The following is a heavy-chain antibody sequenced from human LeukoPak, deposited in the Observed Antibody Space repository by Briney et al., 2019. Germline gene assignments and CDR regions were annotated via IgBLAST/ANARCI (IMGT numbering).Heavy chain of an antibody. CDR1: GFTFSIYW. D-gene: IGHD3-3*01. CDR2: INSDGSST. V-gene: IGHV3-74*01. CDR3: ARDEDWSGYYGAFDI. Sequence: GSLRLSCAASGFTFSIYWMHWVRQAPGKGLVWVSRINSDGSSTSYADSVKGRFTISRDNAKNTLYLQMSSLRAEDTAVYYCARDEDWSGYYGAFDIWGQGTMVTVSS. J-gene: IGHJ3*02.